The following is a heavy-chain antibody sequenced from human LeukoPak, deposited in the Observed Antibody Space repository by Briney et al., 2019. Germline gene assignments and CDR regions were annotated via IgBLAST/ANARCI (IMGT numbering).Heavy chain of an antibody. D-gene: IGHD6-13*01. J-gene: IGHJ4*02. CDR3: ATGYSSSWYYFDY. V-gene: IGHV4-34*01. CDR1: GGSFSGYY. Sequence: SETLSLTCAVYGGSFSGYYWSWIRQPPGKGLEWIGEINHSGSTNYNPSLKSRVTISVDTSKHQFSLKLSAVNAAGMAVYYCATGYSSSWYYFDYSNQESMVTVSS. CDR2: INHSGST.